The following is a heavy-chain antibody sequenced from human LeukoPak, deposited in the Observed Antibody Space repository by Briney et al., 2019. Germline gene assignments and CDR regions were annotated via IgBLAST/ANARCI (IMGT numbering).Heavy chain of an antibody. D-gene: IGHD6-13*01. J-gene: IGHJ4*02. CDR1: GGSFSGYY. CDR3: ARGLMYSSSWRY. CDR2: INHSGST. Sequence: SETLSLTCAVYGGSFSGYYWSWIRQPPGKGLEWIGEINHSGSTNYNPSLKSRVTISVDTSKNQFSLKLSSVTAADTAVYYCARGLMYSSSWRYWGQGTLVTVSS. V-gene: IGHV4-34*01.